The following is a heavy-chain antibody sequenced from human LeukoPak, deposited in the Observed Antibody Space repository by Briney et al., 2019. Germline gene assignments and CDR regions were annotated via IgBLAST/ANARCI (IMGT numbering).Heavy chain of an antibody. Sequence: SETLSLTCAVYGGSFSGYYWSWIRQPPGKGLELIGDINHSGSTNYNPSLKSRVTISVDTSKNQFSLKLSSVTAADTAVYYCARTFRESYYDFWSGYSTLDYWGQGTLVTVSS. CDR2: INHSGST. D-gene: IGHD3-3*01. CDR3: ARTFRESYYDFWSGYSTLDY. V-gene: IGHV4-34*01. CDR1: GGSFSGYY. J-gene: IGHJ4*02.